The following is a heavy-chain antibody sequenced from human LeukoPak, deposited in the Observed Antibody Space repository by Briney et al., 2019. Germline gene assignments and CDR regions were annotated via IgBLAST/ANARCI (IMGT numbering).Heavy chain of an antibody. CDR3: ARAPTSSSWMGDWFDP. CDR1: GDSISSSSYY. V-gene: IGHV4-39*07. CDR2: IYYSGST. J-gene: IGHJ5*02. D-gene: IGHD6-13*01. Sequence: SETLSLTCTVSGDSISSSSYYWGWIRQPPGKGLEWIGSIYYSGSTYYNPSLKSRVTMSVDTSKNQFSLKLSSVTAADTAVYYCARAPTSSSWMGDWFDPWGQGTLVTVSS.